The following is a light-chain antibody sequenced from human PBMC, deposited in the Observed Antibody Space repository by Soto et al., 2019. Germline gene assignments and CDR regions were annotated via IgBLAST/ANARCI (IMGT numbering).Light chain of an antibody. CDR2: GAS. CDR1: QSVSSN. V-gene: IGKV3-15*01. Sequence: EIVLTQSPATLSVSPEGRATLSCIASQSVSSNLAWYQQRLGQTPRLLISGASTRATGIPARFSGSVSGTEFILTISSLQSEDFAIYYCQQYNNWPRTFGQGTKVDIK. J-gene: IGKJ1*01. CDR3: QQYNNWPRT.